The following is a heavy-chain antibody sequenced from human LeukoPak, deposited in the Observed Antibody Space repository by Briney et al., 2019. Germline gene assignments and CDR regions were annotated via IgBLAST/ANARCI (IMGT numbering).Heavy chain of an antibody. D-gene: IGHD3-22*01. Sequence: SETLSLTCTVSGGSISSYYWSWIRQPPGKGLEWIGYIYYSGSTNYNPSLKSRVTISVDTSKNQFSLKLSSVTAADTAVYYCARSYDSIGYYDSYFDYWGQGTLVIVSS. V-gene: IGHV4-59*01. J-gene: IGHJ4*02. CDR2: IYYSGST. CDR1: GGSISSYY. CDR3: ARSYDSIGYYDSYFDY.